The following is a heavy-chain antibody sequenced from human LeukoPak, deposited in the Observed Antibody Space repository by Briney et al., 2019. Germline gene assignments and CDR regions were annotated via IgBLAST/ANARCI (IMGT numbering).Heavy chain of an antibody. CDR2: IIPIFGAA. Sequence: SVKVSCKASGGTFSSYAISWVRHAPGQGLEWMGGIIPIFGAANYAQKFQGRVTITTDESTSTAYMELSSLRSEDTAVYYCARGPTSRDGYKYFDDWGQGTLVTVSS. V-gene: IGHV1-69*05. D-gene: IGHD5-24*01. CDR1: GGTFSSYA. CDR3: ARGPTSRDGYKYFDD. J-gene: IGHJ4*02.